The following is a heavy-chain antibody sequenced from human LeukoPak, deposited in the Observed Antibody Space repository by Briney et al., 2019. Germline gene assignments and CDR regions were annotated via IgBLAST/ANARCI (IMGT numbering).Heavy chain of an antibody. V-gene: IGHV1-46*01. J-gene: IGHJ4*02. Sequence: GASVKVSCKASGYTFTNHYIHWVRQAPGQGLEWMGIINPSGGGTSYAQKFQGRVTMTRDTSTSTVYMELSSLRSEDAAVYYCARPGHSSGSYYPDYWGQGTLVTVSS. CDR3: ARPGHSSGSYYPDY. CDR2: INPSGGGT. CDR1: GYTFTNHY. D-gene: IGHD3-22*01.